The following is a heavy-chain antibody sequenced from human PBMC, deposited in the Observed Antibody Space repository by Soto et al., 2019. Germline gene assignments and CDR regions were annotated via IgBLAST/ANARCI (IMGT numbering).Heavy chain of an antibody. CDR3: ARRDIVLMVYALGAFDI. CDR2: IYYSGST. V-gene: IGHV4-39*01. Sequence: QLQLQESGPGLVKPSETLSLTCTVSGGSISSSSYYWGWIRQPPGKGLEWIGSIYYSGSTYYNPSLKSRVTISVDTSKNQFSLKLSSVTAADTAVYYCARRDIVLMVYALGAFDIWGQGTMVTVSS. CDR1: GGSISSSSYY. D-gene: IGHD2-8*01. J-gene: IGHJ3*02.